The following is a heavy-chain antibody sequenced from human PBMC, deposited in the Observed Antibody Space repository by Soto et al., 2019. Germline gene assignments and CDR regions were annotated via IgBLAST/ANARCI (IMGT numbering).Heavy chain of an antibody. Sequence: GESLKISCAASGFTFSSYAMSWVRQAPGKGLEWVSAISGRGGSTYYADSVKGRFTISRDNSKNTLYLQMNSLRAEDTAVYYCAKDGGLPGAPEAFDIWGQGTMVTVSS. J-gene: IGHJ3*02. V-gene: IGHV3-23*01. CDR3: AKDGGLPGAPEAFDI. CDR2: ISGRGGST. D-gene: IGHD2-15*01. CDR1: GFTFSSYA.